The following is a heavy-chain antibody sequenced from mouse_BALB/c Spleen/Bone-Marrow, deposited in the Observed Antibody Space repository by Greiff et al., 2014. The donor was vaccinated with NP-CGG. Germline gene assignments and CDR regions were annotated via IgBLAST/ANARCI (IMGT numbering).Heavy chain of an antibody. Sequence: EVKLMESGAELVKPGASVKLSCTASGFNIKDTYMHWVKQRPEQGLEWIGRIDLANGNTKYDPKFQGKATITADTSSNTAYLQLSSLTSEDTAVYYCANYCYGSGLFAYWGQGTLVTVSA. V-gene: IGHV14-3*02. J-gene: IGHJ3*01. CDR1: GFNIKDTY. D-gene: IGHD1-1*01. CDR2: IDLANGNT. CDR3: ANYCYGSGLFAY.